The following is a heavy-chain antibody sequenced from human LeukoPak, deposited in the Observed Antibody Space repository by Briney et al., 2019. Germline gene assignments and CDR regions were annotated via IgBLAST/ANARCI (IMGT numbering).Heavy chain of an antibody. V-gene: IGHV2-5*01. CDR3: ATGKADSYYHGLGNWFDP. CDR1: GFSLSTSGVG. J-gene: IGHJ5*02. Sequence: ESGPTLVKPTQTLTLTCTFSGFSLSTSGVGVGWIRQPPGKALEWLALIYWNDDKRYSPSLKSRLTITKDTSKNQVVLTMTNTDPVDPGTYFCATGKADSYYHGLGNWFDPWGQGNLVTVSS. D-gene: IGHD3-10*01. CDR2: IYWNDDK.